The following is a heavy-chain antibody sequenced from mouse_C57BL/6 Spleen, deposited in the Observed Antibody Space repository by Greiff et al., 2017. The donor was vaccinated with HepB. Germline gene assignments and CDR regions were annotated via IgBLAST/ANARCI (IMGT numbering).Heavy chain of an antibody. CDR2: IDPSDSYT. J-gene: IGHJ3*01. V-gene: IGHV1-69*01. CDR1: GYTFTSYW. D-gene: IGHD1-1*01. CDR3: ARERALLRWFAY. Sequence: QVQLQQPGAELVMPGASVKLSCKASGYTFTSYWMHWVKQRPGQGLEWIGEIDPSDSYTNYNQKFKGKSTLTVDKSSSTAYMQLSSLTSEDSAVYYCARERALLRWFAYWGQGTLVTVSA.